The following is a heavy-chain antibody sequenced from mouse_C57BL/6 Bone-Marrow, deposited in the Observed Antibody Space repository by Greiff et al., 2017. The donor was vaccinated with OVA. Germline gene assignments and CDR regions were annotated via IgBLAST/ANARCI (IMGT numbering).Heavy chain of an antibody. CDR2: IYPRSGNT. CDR3: ARGYSYYYGSSSYYAMDY. J-gene: IGHJ4*01. Sequence: QVQLQQSGAELARPGASVKLSCKASGYTFTSYGISWVKQRTGQGLEWIGEIYPRSGNTYYNEKFKGKATLTADKSSSTAYMELRSLTSEDSAVYFCARGYSYYYGSSSYYAMDYWGQGTSVTVSS. CDR1: GYTFTSYG. V-gene: IGHV1-81*01. D-gene: IGHD1-1*01.